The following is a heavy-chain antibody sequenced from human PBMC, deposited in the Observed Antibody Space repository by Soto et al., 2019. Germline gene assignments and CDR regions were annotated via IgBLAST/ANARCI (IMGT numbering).Heavy chain of an antibody. J-gene: IGHJ3*02. CDR1: GASIRSTDYY. V-gene: IGHV4-30-4*01. CDR3: ARDQGYCSSTSCYRVDAFDI. Sequence: PSETLSLTCTVSGASIRSTDYYWSWIRQAPGKGLEWIGYIYYSGSTYYNPSLKSRVTISVDTSKNQFSLKLSSVTAADTAVYYCARDQGYCSSTSCYRVDAFDIWGQGTMVTV. CDR2: IYYSGST. D-gene: IGHD2-2*01.